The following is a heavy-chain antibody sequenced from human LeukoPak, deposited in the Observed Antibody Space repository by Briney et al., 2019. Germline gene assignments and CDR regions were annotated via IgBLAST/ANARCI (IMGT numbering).Heavy chain of an antibody. CDR2: INHSGST. CDR3: AREVTAVAGTFNY. V-gene: IGHV4-34*01. D-gene: IGHD6-19*01. Sequence: SSETLSLTCAVYGGSFSGYTWSWIRQPPGKGLEWIGEINHSGSTKYNPSLKSRVTTSVDTSKNQFSLRLSSVTAADTAVYYCAREVTAVAGTFNYWGQGTLVTVSS. J-gene: IGHJ4*02. CDR1: GGSFSGYT.